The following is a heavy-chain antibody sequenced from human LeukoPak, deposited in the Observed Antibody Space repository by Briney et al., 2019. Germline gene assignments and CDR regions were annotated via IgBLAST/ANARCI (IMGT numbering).Heavy chain of an antibody. Sequence: KPSETLSLTCAVSGYSISSGYYWGWIRQPPGKGLEWIGSIYHSGSTYYNPSLKSRVTISVDTSKNQFSLKLSSVTAADTAVYYCARQLLPDYWGQGTLVTVSS. CDR1: GYSISSGYY. D-gene: IGHD1-26*01. J-gene: IGHJ4*02. CDR3: ARQLLPDY. CDR2: IYHSGST. V-gene: IGHV4-38-2*01.